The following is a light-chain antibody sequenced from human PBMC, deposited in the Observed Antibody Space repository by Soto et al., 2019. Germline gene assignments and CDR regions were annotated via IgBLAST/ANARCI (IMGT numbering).Light chain of an antibody. CDR3: SSYTSSSTLV. V-gene: IGLV2-14*01. CDR1: SSAVGGYNY. J-gene: IGLJ2*01. Sequence: QSALTQPASVSGSPGQSITISCTGTSSAVGGYNYVSWYQQHPGKAPKLMIYEVSNRPSGVSNRFSGSKSGNTASLTISGLQAEDEADYYFSSYTSSSTLVFGGGTPLTVL. CDR2: EVS.